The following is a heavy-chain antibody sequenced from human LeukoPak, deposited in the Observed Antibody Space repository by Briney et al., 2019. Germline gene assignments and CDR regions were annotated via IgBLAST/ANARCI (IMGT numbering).Heavy chain of an antibody. CDR1: GFTFSSYS. V-gene: IGHV3-21*01. D-gene: IGHD3-3*01. Sequence: GPSLTLSRATSGFTFSSYSINSVRHPPGDWLEWVSSIIIKRSYISYADSGKGRFTITRDNAKNSLYLQMHSLRAEDTAVYYCARDDHFDYDFWSGYFSSGFEEKYYFDYWGQGTLVTVSS. CDR2: IIIKRSYI. CDR3: ARDDHFDYDFWSGYFSSGFEEKYYFDY. J-gene: IGHJ4*02.